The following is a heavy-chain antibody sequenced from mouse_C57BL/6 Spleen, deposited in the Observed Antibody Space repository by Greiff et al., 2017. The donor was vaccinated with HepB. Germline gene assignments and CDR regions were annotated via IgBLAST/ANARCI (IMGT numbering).Heavy chain of an antibody. CDR3: TRPLTSHFDY. CDR2: IRNKANNNAT. D-gene: IGHD5-1*01. Sequence: EVKLVESGGGLVQPGGSMKLSCAASGFTFSDAWMDWVRQSPEKGLEWVAEIRNKANNNATYYAESVKGRFTISRDDSKSSVYLQMNSLRAEDTGIYYCTRPLTSHFDYWGQGTTLTVSS. CDR1: GFTFSDAW. J-gene: IGHJ2*01. V-gene: IGHV6-6*01.